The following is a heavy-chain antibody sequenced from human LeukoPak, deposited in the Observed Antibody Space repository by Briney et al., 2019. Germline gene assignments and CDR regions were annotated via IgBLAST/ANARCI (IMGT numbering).Heavy chain of an antibody. D-gene: IGHD2-15*01. CDR2: IYWNDDK. CDR1: GFSLSTSGVG. CDR3: VHRMDEQRLLVVYFDY. V-gene: IGHV2-5*01. J-gene: IGHJ4*02. Sequence: SGPTLVNPTQTLTLTCTFSGFSLSTSGVGAGWIRKSPGKALEWLALIYWNDDKRYSPSLNSRLTITKDTSKNQVVLTMTDMGPVDTATYYCVHRMDEQRLLVVYFDYWGQGILVTVSS.